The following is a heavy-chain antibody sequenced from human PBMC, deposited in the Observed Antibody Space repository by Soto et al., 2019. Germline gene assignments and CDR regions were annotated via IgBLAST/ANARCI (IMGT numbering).Heavy chain of an antibody. J-gene: IGHJ4*02. D-gene: IGHD3-10*01. CDR2: IYWDDNK. CDR3: AHLTMIRGVTYQYFFDS. CDR1: GFSLSTSKVG. Sequence: SGPTLVNPTQTLTLTCTFSGFSLSTSKVGVGRIRQPPGKALEWLTLIYWDDNKHYSPSLKSRLTIAKDTSKNQVVLTMTNMDPVDTATYYCAHLTMIRGVTYQYFFDSWGQGSLVTVSS. V-gene: IGHV2-5*02.